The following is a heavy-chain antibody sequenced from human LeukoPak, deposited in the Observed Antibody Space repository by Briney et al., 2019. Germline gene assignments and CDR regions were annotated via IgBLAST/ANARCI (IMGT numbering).Heavy chain of an antibody. J-gene: IGHJ4*02. CDR2: INAGNGNT. CDR1: GYTFTRYA. Sequence: GASVKVSCKASGYTFTRYAMHWVRQAPGQRLEWMGWINAGNGNTKYSQKFQGRVTITRDTSASTAYMEPSSLRSEDTAVYYCARVENHGGHSDYWGQGTLVTVSS. V-gene: IGHV1-3*01. D-gene: IGHD4-23*01. CDR3: ARVENHGGHSDY.